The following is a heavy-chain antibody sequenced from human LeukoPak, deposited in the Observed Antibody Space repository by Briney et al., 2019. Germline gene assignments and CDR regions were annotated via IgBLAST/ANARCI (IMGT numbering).Heavy chain of an antibody. CDR1: GFTFSSYA. CDR2: ISYDGSNK. Sequence: PGGSLRLSCAASGFTFSSYAMHWVRQAPGKGLEWVAVISYDGSNKYYADSVKGRFTISRDNSKNTLYLQMNSLRAEDTAVYYCARSEWWLQPKGPLDYWGQGTLVTVSS. V-gene: IGHV3-30-3*01. D-gene: IGHD5-24*01. J-gene: IGHJ4*02. CDR3: ARSEWWLQPKGPLDY.